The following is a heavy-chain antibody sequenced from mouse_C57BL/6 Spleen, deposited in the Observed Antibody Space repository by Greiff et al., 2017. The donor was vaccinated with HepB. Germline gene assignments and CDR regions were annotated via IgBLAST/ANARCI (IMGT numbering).Heavy chain of an antibody. Sequence: EVQLVESGGGLVKPGGSLKLSCAASGFTFSSYAMSWVRQTPEKRLEWVATISDGGSYTYYPDNVKGRFTISRDNAKNNLDLQMRHLKSEDTAMYYCARDETYYSNYALAYWGQGILVTVSA. CDR2: ISDGGSYT. J-gene: IGHJ3*01. V-gene: IGHV5-4*01. CDR3: ARDETYYSNYALAY. CDR1: GFTFSSYA. D-gene: IGHD2-5*01.